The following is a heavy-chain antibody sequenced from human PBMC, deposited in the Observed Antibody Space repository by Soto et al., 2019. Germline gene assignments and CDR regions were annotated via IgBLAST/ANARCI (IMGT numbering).Heavy chain of an antibody. CDR2: ISSSSSYI. J-gene: IGHJ6*02. CDR1: GFTFSSYS. V-gene: IGHV3-21*01. Sequence: EVQLVESGGGLVKPGGSLRLSCAASGFTFSSYSMKWVRQAPGKGLEWVSSISSSSSYIYYADSVKGRFTISRDNAKNSLYLQMNSLRAEDTAVYYCARDLGAATRGWYYYGMDVGGQGTTVTVSS. CDR3: ARDLGAATRGWYYYGMDV. D-gene: IGHD2-15*01.